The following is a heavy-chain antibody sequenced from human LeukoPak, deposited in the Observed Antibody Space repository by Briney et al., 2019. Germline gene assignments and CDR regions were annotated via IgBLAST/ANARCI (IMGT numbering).Heavy chain of an antibody. Sequence: VASVKVSCKASGYTFTGYYMHWARQAPGQGLEWMGRINPNSGGTNYAQKFQGRVTMTRDTSISTAYMELSRLRSDDTAVYYCARVSGYDPETDYWGQGTLVTVSS. V-gene: IGHV1-2*06. J-gene: IGHJ4*02. D-gene: IGHD5-12*01. CDR2: INPNSGGT. CDR1: GYTFTGYY. CDR3: ARVSGYDPETDY.